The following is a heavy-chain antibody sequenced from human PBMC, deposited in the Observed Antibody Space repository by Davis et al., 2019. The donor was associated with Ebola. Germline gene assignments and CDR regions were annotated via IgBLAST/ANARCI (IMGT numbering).Heavy chain of an antibody. V-gene: IGHV4-59*12. CDR1: GGSISSYY. CDR3: ARLSSSSWYSFDY. CDR2: IYYSGST. J-gene: IGHJ4*02. D-gene: IGHD6-13*01. Sequence: PSETLSLTCTVSGGSISSYYWSWIRQPPGKGLEWIGYIYYSGSTYYNPSLKSRVTISVDTSKNQFSLKLSSVTAADTAVYYCARLSSSSWYSFDYWGQGTLVTVSS.